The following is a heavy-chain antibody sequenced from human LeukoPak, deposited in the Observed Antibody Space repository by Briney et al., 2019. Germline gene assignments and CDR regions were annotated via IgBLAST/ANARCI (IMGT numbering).Heavy chain of an antibody. V-gene: IGHV4-34*01. CDR3: ARNKAAAGTTGFDP. CDR1: GGSFSGYY. CDR2: INHSGST. Sequence: SETLSLTCAVYGGSFSGYYWSWIRQPPGKGLEWIGEINHSGSTNYNPSLKSRVTISVDTSKNQFSLELSSVTAADTAVYYCARNKAAAGTTGFDPWGQGTLVTVSS. D-gene: IGHD6-13*01. J-gene: IGHJ5*02.